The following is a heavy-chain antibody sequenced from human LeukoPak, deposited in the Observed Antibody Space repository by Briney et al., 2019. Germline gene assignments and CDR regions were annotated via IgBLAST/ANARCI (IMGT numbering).Heavy chain of an antibody. Sequence: GGSLRLSCAASGFTFSSYSMNWVRQAPGKGLEWVSSISSSSSYIYYADSVKGRFTISRDDAKNSLYLQMNSLRAEDTAVYYCARVGTMIVVDYWGQGTLVTVSS. CDR1: GFTFSSYS. D-gene: IGHD3-22*01. J-gene: IGHJ4*02. V-gene: IGHV3-21*01. CDR2: ISSSSSYI. CDR3: ARVGTMIVVDY.